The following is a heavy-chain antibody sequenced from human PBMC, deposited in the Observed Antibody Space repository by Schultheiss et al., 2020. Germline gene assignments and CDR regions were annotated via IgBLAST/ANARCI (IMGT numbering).Heavy chain of an antibody. CDR1: GYTFTGYY. J-gene: IGHJ4*02. Sequence: ASVKVSCKASGYTFTGYYMHWVRQAPGQGLEWMGWINPNSGGTNYAQQVQGRVTMTTDTSTSTAYMELRSLRSDDTAVYYCARDSDCSGGICFLDYWGQGTLVTVSS. CDR2: INPNSGGT. V-gene: IGHV1-2*02. D-gene: IGHD2-15*01. CDR3: ARDSDCSGGICFLDY.